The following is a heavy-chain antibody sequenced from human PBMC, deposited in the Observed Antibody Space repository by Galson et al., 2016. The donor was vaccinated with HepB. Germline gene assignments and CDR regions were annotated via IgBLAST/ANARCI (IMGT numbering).Heavy chain of an antibody. CDR3: ARQQGTGALDY. CDR1: GFTFSGVA. J-gene: IGHJ4*02. CDR2: IHPGGTHI. V-gene: IGHV3-48*02. Sequence: SLRLSCAASGFTFSGVAMNWVRQAPGKGLEWLSYIHPGGTHILYADSVEGRFTVSRDNAKKSLYLQMNSLRDEDTAVYYCARQQGTGALDYWGQGTLVTVSS. D-gene: IGHD2-8*02.